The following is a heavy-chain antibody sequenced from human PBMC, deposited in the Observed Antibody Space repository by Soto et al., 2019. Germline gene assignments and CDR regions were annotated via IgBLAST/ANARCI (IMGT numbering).Heavy chain of an antibody. CDR2: IIPIFGTA. V-gene: IGHV1-69*06. D-gene: IGHD5-12*01. CDR3: ARIMATTNHDAFNS. J-gene: IGHJ3*02. CDR1: GCTFSSYA. Sequence: ASVKVSCKASGCTFSSYAISWVRQAPGQGLEWMGGIIPIFGTANYAQKFQGRVTITADKSTSTAYMELSSLRSEDTAVYYCARIMATTNHDAFNSWGQGPMFPVSS.